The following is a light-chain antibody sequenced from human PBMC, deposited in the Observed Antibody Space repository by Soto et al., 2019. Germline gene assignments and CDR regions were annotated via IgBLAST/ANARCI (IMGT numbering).Light chain of an antibody. CDR1: QSISSY. Sequence: VVLTQSPDTLSLPPGERATLSFRASQSISSYLAWYQQKPGQSPRLLIYDVSIRATGVPARFSGTGSETDFTLTISGLQSEDSAVYFCQQYNNWPYSFGQGTRLEIK. V-gene: IGKV3-11*01. CDR3: QQYNNWPYS. CDR2: DVS. J-gene: IGKJ5*01.